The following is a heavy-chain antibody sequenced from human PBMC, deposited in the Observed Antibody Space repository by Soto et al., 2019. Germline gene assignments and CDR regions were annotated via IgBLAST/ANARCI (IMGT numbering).Heavy chain of an antibody. D-gene: IGHD2-15*01. CDR2: TDSDGRAK. V-gene: IGHV3-74*01. J-gene: IGHJ4*02. Sequence: GGSLRLSCAASGFTFGNYYMHWVRQAPGKGLVWVSRTDSDGRAKNYADSVKGRFTISRDNAQNTLFLQMNSLRDEDTAVYYCVVGWAAYSGLFWGQGTLVTVSS. CDR1: GFTFGNYY. CDR3: VVGWAAYSGLF.